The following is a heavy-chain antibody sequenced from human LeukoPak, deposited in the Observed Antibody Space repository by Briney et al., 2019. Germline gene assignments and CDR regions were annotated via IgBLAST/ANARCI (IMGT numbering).Heavy chain of an antibody. D-gene: IGHD6-13*01. CDR3: ARGGWYSTLYYYGMDV. CDR1: GGTFSSYA. Sequence: ASVKVSCKASGGTFSSYAISWVRQAPGQGLEWMGIINPSGGSTSYAQKFQGRVTMTRDTSTSTVYMELSSLRSEDTAVYYCARGGWYSTLYYYGMDVWGQGTTVTVSS. J-gene: IGHJ6*02. CDR2: INPSGGST. V-gene: IGHV1-46*01.